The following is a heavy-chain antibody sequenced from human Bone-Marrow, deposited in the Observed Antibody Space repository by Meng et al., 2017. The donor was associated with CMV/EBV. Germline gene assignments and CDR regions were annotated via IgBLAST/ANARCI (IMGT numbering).Heavy chain of an antibody. D-gene: IGHD3-22*01. CDR3: ARNGFGYYYDSSGYH. Sequence: GGSLRLSCAASGFTFSSYSLNWVRQAPGKGLEWVSSISSSGTYIYYADSVKGRFTISRDNAKNSLYLQMNSLRAEDTAVYYCARNGFGYYYDSSGYHWGQGTLVTVSS. CDR1: GFTFSSYS. J-gene: IGHJ4*02. V-gene: IGHV3-21*01. CDR2: ISSSGTYI.